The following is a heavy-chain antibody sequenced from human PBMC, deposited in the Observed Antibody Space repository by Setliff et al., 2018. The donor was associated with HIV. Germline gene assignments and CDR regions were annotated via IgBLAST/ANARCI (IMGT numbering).Heavy chain of an antibody. CDR2: MNPNSGNT. CDR1: GYNFISYH. D-gene: IGHD2-21*01. J-gene: IGHJ5*02. CDR3: ARGHLDRDYWEDIVGNWFAP. Sequence: ASVKVSCKASGYNFISYHLHWLRQAPGQGLEWMGWMNPNSGNTGYAQKFQGRVTMTRNTSISTAYMELSSLRSEDTAMYYCARGHLDRDYWEDIVGNWFAPWGQGTLVTVSS. V-gene: IGHV1-8*01.